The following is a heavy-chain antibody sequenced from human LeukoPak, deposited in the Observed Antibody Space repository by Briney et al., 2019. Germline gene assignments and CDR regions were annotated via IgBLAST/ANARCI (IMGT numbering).Heavy chain of an antibody. D-gene: IGHD6-13*01. J-gene: IGHJ6*02. CDR3: TRVQAGRAGLMDV. V-gene: IGHV3-74*01. Sequence: GGSLRLSCAASGFTLSGYWMHWVRQAPGEGLVWLSRIDPDGTTTNYADSVKGRFTTSRDNAKNTLYLQMNCLRAEDTALYYCTRVQAGRAGLMDVWGRGTTVTVSS. CDR1: GFTLSGYW. CDR2: IDPDGTTT.